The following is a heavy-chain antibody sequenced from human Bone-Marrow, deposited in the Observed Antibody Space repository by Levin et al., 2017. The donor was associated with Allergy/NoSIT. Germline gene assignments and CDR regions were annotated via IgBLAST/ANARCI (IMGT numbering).Heavy chain of an antibody. V-gene: IGHV4-61*01. Sequence: SSETLSLTCSVSDGFVSSDSYHWGWIRQPPGKGLEWIGYIFYTGTTHYNPSLKSRVTVAVDTSKNQFSLKLTSVTAADTAVYYCAGAAPDAFDVWGQGTMVTVSS. CDR2: IFYTGTT. CDR3: AGAAPDAFDV. J-gene: IGHJ3*01. D-gene: IGHD2-15*01. CDR1: DGFVSSDSYH.